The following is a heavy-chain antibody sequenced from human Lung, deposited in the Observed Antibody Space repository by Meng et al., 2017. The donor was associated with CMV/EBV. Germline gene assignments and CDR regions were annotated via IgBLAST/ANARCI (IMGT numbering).Heavy chain of an antibody. CDR2: ISAYNGNT. V-gene: IGHV1-18*01. CDR3: ARGFFHTGTRRYFDY. D-gene: IGHD2-2*01. Sequence: SGYTITSYGISWVRQAPGQRLEWMGWISAYNGNTNYAQKLQGRVTMTTDTSTSTAYMELRSLRSDDTAVYYCARGFFHTGTRRYFDYWGQGTLVTVSS. CDR1: GYTITSYG. J-gene: IGHJ4*02.